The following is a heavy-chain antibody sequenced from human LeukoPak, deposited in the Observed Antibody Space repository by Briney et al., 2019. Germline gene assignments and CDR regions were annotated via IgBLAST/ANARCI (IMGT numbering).Heavy chain of an antibody. CDR2: ISSSSSYI. CDR1: GFTFSSYS. V-gene: IGHV3-21*01. Sequence: PGGSLRLSCAASGFTFSSYSMNWVRQAPGKGLEWVSSISSSSSYIYYADSVKGRFTISRDNAKNSLYLQMNSLRAEDTAVYYCARHTPLTVTTSGDDCWGQGTLVTVSS. J-gene: IGHJ4*02. D-gene: IGHD4-17*01. CDR3: ARHTPLTVTTSGDDC.